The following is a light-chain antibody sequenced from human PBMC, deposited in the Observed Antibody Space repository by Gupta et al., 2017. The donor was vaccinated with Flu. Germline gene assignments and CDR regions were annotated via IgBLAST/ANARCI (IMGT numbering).Light chain of an antibody. CDR2: STN. CDR3: LLYIGSGIHLV. V-gene: IGLV8-61*01. CDR1: SGSVSSNYY. J-gene: IGLJ3*02. Sequence: QTEVTHVPSCGVSPGGTVTLTCGLTSGSVSSNYYPSWYQQTPGQAPRTLIYSTNTRSSGVPDRFSGSILGNTAALTINGAKADDESNYYCLLYIGSGIHLVFGGGTKLTVL.